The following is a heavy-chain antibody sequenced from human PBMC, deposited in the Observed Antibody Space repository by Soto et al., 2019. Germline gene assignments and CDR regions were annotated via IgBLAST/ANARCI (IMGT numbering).Heavy chain of an antibody. Sequence: PWETLYLTCTVSGGSISSDYWSWIRQPPGKGLEWIGYIYYSGSTNYNPSLKSRVTISVDTSKNQFSLKLSSVTAADTAVYYCVRLDRYQLGALDY. V-gene: IGHV4-59*08. D-gene: IGHD2-2*01. CDR3: VRLDRYQLGALDY. CDR1: GGSISSDY. CDR2: IYYSGST. J-gene: IGHJ4*01.